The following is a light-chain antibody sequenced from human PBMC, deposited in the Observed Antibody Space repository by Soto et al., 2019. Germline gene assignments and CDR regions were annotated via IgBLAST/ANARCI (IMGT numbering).Light chain of an antibody. V-gene: IGKV1-5*03. CDR3: QQFRSFPIT. J-gene: IGKJ5*01. Sequence: DIQMTQSPSTLSGSVGDRVTITCRASQTISSWLAWYQQKPGKAPKLLIYKASTLKSGVPSRFSGSGSGTDFTLTISSLQPEDFATYYCQQFRSFPITFGQGTRLEIK. CDR2: KAS. CDR1: QTISSW.